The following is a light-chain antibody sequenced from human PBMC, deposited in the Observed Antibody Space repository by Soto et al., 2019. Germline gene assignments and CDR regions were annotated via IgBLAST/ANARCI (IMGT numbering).Light chain of an antibody. J-gene: IGKJ1*01. CDR1: QTVTGNF. CDR3: QQYGDSKT. Sequence: ELVLTQSPGTLSLSPGERATLSCRASQTVTGNFLAWYQQRPGRAPRLLIYDTFSRATGIPDRFSGSGSGTDFTLTINRLEPEDCAVYYCQQYGDSKTFGQGTKVEI. CDR2: DTF. V-gene: IGKV3-20*01.